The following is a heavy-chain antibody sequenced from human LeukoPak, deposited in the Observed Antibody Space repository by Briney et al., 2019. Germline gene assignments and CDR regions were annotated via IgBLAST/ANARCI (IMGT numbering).Heavy chain of an antibody. J-gene: IGHJ4*02. CDR3: ARGWNYFDD. D-gene: IGHD2-15*01. Sequence: SETLSLTCTVSGGSISSGDYLWSWLRQPPGKGLEWIGYISYSGTTYSNPSLKSRPTISEDTSKNQFSLKLSSVTAADTAVHYCARGWNYFDDWGQGTLVTVSS. CDR1: GGSISSGDYL. CDR2: ISYSGTT. V-gene: IGHV4-30-4*01.